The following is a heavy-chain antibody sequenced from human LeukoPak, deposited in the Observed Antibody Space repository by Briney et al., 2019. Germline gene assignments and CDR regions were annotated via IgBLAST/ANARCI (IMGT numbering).Heavy chain of an antibody. Sequence: ASVTVSCKASGYTFTSSGISWVRQAPGQGLEWMGWISVNNGNTKYAQKLQGRVTMTTDTSTSTAYMELRSLRSDDTAVYYCARPRNYYDNGGYYNWFDSWGQGTLVTVSS. CDR1: GYTFTSSG. J-gene: IGHJ5*01. CDR3: ARPRNYYDNGGYYNWFDS. CDR2: ISVNNGNT. V-gene: IGHV1-18*01. D-gene: IGHD3-22*01.